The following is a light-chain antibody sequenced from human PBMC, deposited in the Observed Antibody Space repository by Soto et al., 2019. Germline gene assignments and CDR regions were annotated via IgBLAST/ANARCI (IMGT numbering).Light chain of an antibody. CDR3: QTWGTGIHV. V-gene: IGLV4-69*01. J-gene: IGLJ1*01. CDR1: SGHSSYA. CDR2: LNSDGSH. Sequence: QPVLTQSPSASASLGASVKLTCTLSSGHSSYAIAWHQQQPEKGPRYLMNLNSDGSHSKGDGIPDRFSGSSSGAERYLIISSLQSEDEADYYCQTWGTGIHVFGTGTKVTVL.